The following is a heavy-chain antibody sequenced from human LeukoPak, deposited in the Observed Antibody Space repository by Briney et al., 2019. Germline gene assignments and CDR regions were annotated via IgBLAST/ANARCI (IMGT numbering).Heavy chain of an antibody. V-gene: IGHV4-59*01. Sequence: SETLSLTCTVSGGSISSYYWSWIRQPPGKGLEWIGYIYYSGSTNYNPSLKSRVTISVDTSKNQFSLKLSSVTAADTAVYYCARDVIAEYWGQGTLVTVSS. CDR2: IYYSGST. CDR1: GGSISSYY. J-gene: IGHJ4*02. CDR3: ARDVIAEY. D-gene: IGHD6-13*01.